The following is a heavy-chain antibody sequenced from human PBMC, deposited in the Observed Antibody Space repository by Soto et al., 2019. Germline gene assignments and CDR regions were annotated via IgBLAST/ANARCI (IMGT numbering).Heavy chain of an antibody. CDR3: ARESEDLTSNFDY. CDR1: GFTFTRYS. J-gene: IGHJ4*02. V-gene: IGHV3-21*06. Sequence: GGSLRLSCAASGFTFTRYSMNWVRQAPGKGLEWVSSISSTTNYIYYGDSMKGRXTISRDNAKNSLYLDMNSLRAEDTAVYYCARESEDLTSNFDYWGQGTLVTVSS. CDR2: ISSTTNYI.